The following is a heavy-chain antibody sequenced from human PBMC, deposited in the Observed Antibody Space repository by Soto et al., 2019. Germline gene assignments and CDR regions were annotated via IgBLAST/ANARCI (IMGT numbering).Heavy chain of an antibody. CDR3: VSQRTTVPTQAYFDY. CDR2: VYYRGRS. CDR1: GGSVTNSSYY. Sequence: SETLSLTCTVSGGSVTNSSYYWGWIRQSPGKGLEWIGSVYYRGRSYSKSSVKSRVTIPVDTSKNRFSLSLNSVTASDTAVYFCVSQRTTVPTQAYFDYWGPGALVTVSS. V-gene: IGHV4-39*01. D-gene: IGHD4-17*01. J-gene: IGHJ4*02.